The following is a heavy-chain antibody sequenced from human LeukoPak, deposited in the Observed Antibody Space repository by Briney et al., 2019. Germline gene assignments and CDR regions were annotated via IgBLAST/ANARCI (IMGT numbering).Heavy chain of an antibody. V-gene: IGHV3-48*04. Sequence: GGSLRVSCVVSGFTLSFYSMNWVRQAPGKGLEWVSYISSSGSTIYYADSVKGRFTISRDNAKNSLYLQMNSLRAEDTAVYYCAELGITMIGGVWGKGTTVTISS. J-gene: IGHJ6*04. CDR1: GFTLSFYS. D-gene: IGHD3-10*02. CDR2: ISSSGSTI. CDR3: AELGITMIGGV.